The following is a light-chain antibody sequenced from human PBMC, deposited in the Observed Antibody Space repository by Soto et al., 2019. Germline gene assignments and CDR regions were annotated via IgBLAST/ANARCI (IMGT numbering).Light chain of an antibody. Sequence: AIRMTQSPSSLSASTGDRVTITCRASQGISSYLAWYQQKPGKAPKLLIYAASTLQSGVPSRFSGSGSGTDFSLTISCLKSEDFATYYCQQYYSYPPTFGQGTKVAIK. V-gene: IGKV1-8*01. CDR1: QGISSY. CDR3: QQYYSYPPT. J-gene: IGKJ1*01. CDR2: AAS.